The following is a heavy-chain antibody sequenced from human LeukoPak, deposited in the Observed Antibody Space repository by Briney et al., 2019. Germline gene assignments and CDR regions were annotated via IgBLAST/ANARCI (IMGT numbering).Heavy chain of an antibody. J-gene: IGHJ4*02. CDR2: IYYSGTT. Sequence: SSETLSLTCTVSGASISQYSWNWIRQPPGKGLEWIGYIYYSGTTNYNPSLKSRVTISVDTSKNQFSLKLSSVTAADTAVYYCARGVYIAAAQYAYWGQGTLVTVSS. CDR3: ARGVYIAAAQYAY. CDR1: GASISQYS. D-gene: IGHD6-13*01. V-gene: IGHV4-59*01.